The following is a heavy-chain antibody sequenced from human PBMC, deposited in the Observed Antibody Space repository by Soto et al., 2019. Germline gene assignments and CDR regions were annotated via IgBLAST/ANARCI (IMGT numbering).Heavy chain of an antibody. CDR1: GYTFTSYD. CDR3: ARGCYDSSGYLGPSY. V-gene: IGHV1-8*01. J-gene: IGHJ3*01. D-gene: IGHD3-22*01. Sequence: GASVKVSCKASGYTFTSYDIYWVRQATGQGLEWMGWMNPSGGSTSYAQKFQGRVTMTRDTSTSTVYMELSSLRSEDTAVYYCARGCYDSSGYLGPSYWGQGTMVTVSS. CDR2: MNPSGGST.